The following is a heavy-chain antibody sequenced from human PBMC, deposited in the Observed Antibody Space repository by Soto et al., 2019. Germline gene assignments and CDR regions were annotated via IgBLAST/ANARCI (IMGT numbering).Heavy chain of an antibody. CDR2: IYPGDSDT. D-gene: IGHD3-3*02. V-gene: IGHV5-51*01. Sequence: GESLKISCKGFGYSFTSYWIGWVRQMPGKGLEWMGIIYPGDSDTRYSPSFRGQVTISADTSISTAYLQWSGLRASDTAMYYCTRTPTFSLGFYYCGMDVWGQGTTVTVSS. J-gene: IGHJ6*02. CDR3: TRTPTFSLGFYYCGMDV. CDR1: GYSFTSYW.